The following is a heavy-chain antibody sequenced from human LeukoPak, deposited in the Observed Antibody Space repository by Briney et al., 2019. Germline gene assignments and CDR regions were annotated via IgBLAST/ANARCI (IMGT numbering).Heavy chain of an antibody. D-gene: IGHD5-18*01. CDR2: IKQDGTEK. CDR3: ARHLSGITGYTYGRGIDY. Sequence: GESLRLSCAASGFTFTTYWMSWVRQAPGKGLEWVANIKQDGTEKYYVDSVKGRFTISRDNAKTSLYLQMNSLRAEDTAVYYCARHLSGITGYTYGRGIDYWGQGTLVTVSS. V-gene: IGHV3-7*01. J-gene: IGHJ4*02. CDR1: GFTFTTYW.